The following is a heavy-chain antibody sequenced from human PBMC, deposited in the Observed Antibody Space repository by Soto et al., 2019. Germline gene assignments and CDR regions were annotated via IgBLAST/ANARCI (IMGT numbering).Heavy chain of an antibody. CDR1: WATFCSCA. V-gene: IGHV1-69*13. CDR3: ARSVAAIGYYGMDV. CDR2: IIRIFGTA. Sequence: SVKVSCKAPWATFCSCAISCVRQAPGQGLEWMGGIIRIFGTANYAQKFQGRVTITADESTSTAYMELSSLRSEDTAVYYCARSVAAIGYYGMDVWGQGTTVTVSS. J-gene: IGHJ6*02. D-gene: IGHD2-15*01.